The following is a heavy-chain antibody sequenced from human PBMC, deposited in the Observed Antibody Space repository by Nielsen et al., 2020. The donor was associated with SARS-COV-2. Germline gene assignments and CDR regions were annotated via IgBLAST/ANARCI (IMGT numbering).Heavy chain of an antibody. Sequence: WIRQPPGKGLEWIGYIYYSGSTYYNPSLKSRVTISVDTSKNQFSLKLSSVTAADTAVYYCARETAMVRGVTTRTYYCYGMDVWGQGTTVTVSS. V-gene: IGHV4-31*02. J-gene: IGHJ6*02. D-gene: IGHD3-10*01. CDR3: ARETAMVRGVTTRTYYCYGMDV. CDR2: IYYSGST.